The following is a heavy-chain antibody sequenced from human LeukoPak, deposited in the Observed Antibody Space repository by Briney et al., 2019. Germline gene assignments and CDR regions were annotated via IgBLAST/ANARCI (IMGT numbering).Heavy chain of an antibody. CDR3: AKDGGLWVSAPWGDS. Sequence: GGSLRLSCAASGFTFSSYTMGWVRQAPGKGLEWVSTITTSDGNTYYAESVKGRFTVSRDNSKNTLFLQMNSLRAEDTAVYYCAKDGGLWVSAPWGDSWGRGTLVTVSS. J-gene: IGHJ4*02. CDR2: ITTSDGNT. V-gene: IGHV3-23*01. CDR1: GFTFSSYT. D-gene: IGHD3-16*01.